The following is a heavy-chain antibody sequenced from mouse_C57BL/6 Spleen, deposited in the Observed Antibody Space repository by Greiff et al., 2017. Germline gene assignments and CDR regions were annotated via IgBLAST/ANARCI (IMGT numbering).Heavy chain of an antibody. D-gene: IGHD1-2*01. CDR1: GYTFTSYW. J-gene: IGHJ4*01. Sequence: QVQLQQPGAELVRPGSPVKLSCKASGYTFTSYWMHWVKQRPIQGLEWIGNIDPSDSETHYNQKFKDKATLTVDKSSSTAYMQLSSLTSEDSAVYYCARLDYYGPMDYWGQGTSVTVSS. CDR2: IDPSDSET. CDR3: ARLDYYGPMDY. V-gene: IGHV1-52*01.